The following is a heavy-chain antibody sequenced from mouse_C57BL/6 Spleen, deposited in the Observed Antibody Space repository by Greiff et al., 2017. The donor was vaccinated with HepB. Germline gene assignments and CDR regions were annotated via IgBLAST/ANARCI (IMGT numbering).Heavy chain of an antibody. Sequence: EVQLVESGGGLVKPGGSLKLSCAASGFTFSSYTMSWVRQTPEKRLEWVATISGGGGNTYYPDSVKGRFTISRDNAKNTLYLQMSSLRSEDTALYYCARHSLYDYDQNYFDYWGQGTTLTVSS. CDR1: GFTFSSYT. J-gene: IGHJ2*01. V-gene: IGHV5-9*01. CDR2: ISGGGGNT. CDR3: ARHSLYDYDQNYFDY. D-gene: IGHD2-4*01.